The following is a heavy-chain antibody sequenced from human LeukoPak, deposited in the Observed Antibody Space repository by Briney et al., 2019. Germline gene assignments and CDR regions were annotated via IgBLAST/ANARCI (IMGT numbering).Heavy chain of an antibody. CDR2: VSYSGTN. J-gene: IGHJ4*02. Sequence: SETLSLTCTVSGASIDTSNYFWGWIRQPPGKALEWVGTVSYSGTNFANPSLKSRLNMSVDTSKNQFFLKLRSVTAADTAVYYCARLQRYFDRSLYWGPGALVTVSS. D-gene: IGHD3-9*01. CDR3: ARLQRYFDRSLY. CDR1: GASIDTSNYF. V-gene: IGHV4-39*01.